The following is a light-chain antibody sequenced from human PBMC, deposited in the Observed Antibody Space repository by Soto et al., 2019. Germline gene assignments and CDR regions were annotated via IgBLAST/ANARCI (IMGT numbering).Light chain of an antibody. V-gene: IGKV3-15*01. CDR3: QQYTKWPPGMT. CDR1: QTVISN. J-gene: IGKJ4*01. CDR2: DAS. Sequence: DIVLTQSPATLSVSPGEKATLSCRASQTVISNLAWYQQKPGQAPRLLIYDASTRATGVPVGFSGSGFGTEFTLTIISLQSEDVGIYFCQQYTKWPPGMTFGGGTKVEIK.